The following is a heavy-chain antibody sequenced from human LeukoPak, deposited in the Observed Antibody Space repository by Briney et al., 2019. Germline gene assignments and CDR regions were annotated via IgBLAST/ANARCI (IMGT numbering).Heavy chain of an antibody. Sequence: GGSLRLSCAASGFTFSSYWMSWVRQAPGKGLEWAANIKQDGSEKYYVDSVKGRFTISRDNAKNSLYLQMNSLRAEDTAVYYCASSPDYYDSSGLEYFDYWGQGTLVTVSS. J-gene: IGHJ4*02. V-gene: IGHV3-7*01. CDR2: IKQDGSEK. D-gene: IGHD3-22*01. CDR1: GFTFSSYW. CDR3: ASSPDYYDSSGLEYFDY.